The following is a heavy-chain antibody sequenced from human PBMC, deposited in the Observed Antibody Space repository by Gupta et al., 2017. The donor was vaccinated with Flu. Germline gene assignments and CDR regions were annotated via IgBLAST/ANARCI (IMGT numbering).Heavy chain of an antibody. D-gene: IGHD3-9*01. CDR3: ARDFDWAFQH. J-gene: IGHJ1*01. CDR1: GVTFSDCH. CDR2: IGSGGNT. Sequence: VHLVESVGDLVQPGGSLRLSCAASGVTFSDCHMSWVRQAPGRGLEWLAYIGSGGNTDYADSVRGRFTISRDNAKNSLYLQMNSLRDEDTAVYYCARDFDWAFQHWGQGILVTVSS. V-gene: IGHV3-11*06.